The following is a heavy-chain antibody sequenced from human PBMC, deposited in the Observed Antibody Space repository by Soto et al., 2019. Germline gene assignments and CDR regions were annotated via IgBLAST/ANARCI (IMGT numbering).Heavy chain of an antibody. V-gene: IGHV3-30*18. CDR3: AKDLYSSDWYNYFDP. CDR1: GFSFSTTG. D-gene: IGHD6-19*01. CDR2: ISHDGGAK. J-gene: IGHJ5*02. Sequence: QVQLVESGGGVVQPGRSLRLSCAASGFSFSTTGMHWVRQPPGKGLEWVAMISHDGGAKYYADSVKGRFTISRDDSKNTLYLQMNSLRPEDTAVYYCAKDLYSSDWYNYFDPWGQGTLVTVSS.